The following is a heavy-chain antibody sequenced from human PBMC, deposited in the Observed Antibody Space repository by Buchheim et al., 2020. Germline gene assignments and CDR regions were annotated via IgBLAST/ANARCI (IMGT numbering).Heavy chain of an antibody. CDR1: GFTFSSYA. J-gene: IGHJ4*02. V-gene: IGHV3-30-3*01. CDR3: ARDRPTGNYFDY. CDR2: ISYDGSNK. Sequence: QVQLVESGGGVVQPGRSLRLSCAASGFTFSSYAMHWVRQAPGKGLEWVAVISYDGSNKYYADSVKGRFTISRDNSKTTLYLQMNSLRAEDTAVYYCARDRPTGNYFDYWGQGTL. D-gene: IGHD3-10*01.